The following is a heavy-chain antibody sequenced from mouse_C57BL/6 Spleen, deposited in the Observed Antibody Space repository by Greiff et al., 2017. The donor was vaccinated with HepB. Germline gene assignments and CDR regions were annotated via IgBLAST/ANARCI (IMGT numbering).Heavy chain of an antibody. CDR2: INPYNGGT. V-gene: IGHV1-19*01. D-gene: IGHD2-4*01. CDR3: ARYDYDPYFGY. J-gene: IGHJ2*01. Sequence: EVQLQQSGPVLVKPGASVKMSCKASGYTFTDYYMNWVKQSHGKSLEWIGVINPYNGGTSYNQKFKGKATLTVDKSSSTACMELNSLTSEDSAVYYCARYDYDPYFGYWGQGTTLTVSS. CDR1: GYTFTDYY.